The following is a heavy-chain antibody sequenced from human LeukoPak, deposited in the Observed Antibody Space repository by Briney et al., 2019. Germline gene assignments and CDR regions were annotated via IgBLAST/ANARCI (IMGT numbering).Heavy chain of an antibody. Sequence: SETLSLTCTVSGGSISSYYWSRIRQPPGKGLEWIGYIYYSRSTNYNPSLKSRVTISVDTSKNQFSLKLSSVTAADTAVYYCAASYGSGSYYPIHDYWGQGTLVTVSS. V-gene: IGHV4-59*01. CDR2: IYYSRST. CDR1: GGSISSYY. CDR3: AASYGSGSYYPIHDY. J-gene: IGHJ4*02. D-gene: IGHD3-10*01.